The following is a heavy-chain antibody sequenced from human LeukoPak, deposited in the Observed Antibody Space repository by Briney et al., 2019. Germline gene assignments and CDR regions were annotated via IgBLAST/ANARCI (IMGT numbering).Heavy chain of an antibody. CDR3: ARDKAVTTELTQYFQH. CDR1: VYTFTNYG. D-gene: IGHD4-11*01. J-gene: IGHJ1*01. V-gene: IGHV1-18*01. Sequence: ASVKVSCKASVYTFTNYGVSWVRQAPGQGLEWMGWISAYNGYTNYAQKFQFRVTMPTDTPTSTAYMELRSLTSDDTAAYYCARDKAVTTELTQYFQHWGQGTLVTVSS. CDR2: ISAYNGYT.